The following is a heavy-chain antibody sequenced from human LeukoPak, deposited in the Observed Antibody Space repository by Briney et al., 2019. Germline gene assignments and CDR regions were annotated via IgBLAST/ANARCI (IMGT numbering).Heavy chain of an antibody. CDR1: GFTFSNYA. CDR3: AKQQWLGCFDY. J-gene: IGHJ4*02. CDR2: ISYDGSNK. V-gene: IGHV3-30*04. D-gene: IGHD6-19*01. Sequence: PGRSLRLSCAASGFTFSNYAMHWVRQAPDKGLEWVAVISYDGSNKYYADSVKGRFTISRDNSKNTLYLQMNSLRAEDTAVYYCAKQQWLGCFDYWGQGTLVTVSS.